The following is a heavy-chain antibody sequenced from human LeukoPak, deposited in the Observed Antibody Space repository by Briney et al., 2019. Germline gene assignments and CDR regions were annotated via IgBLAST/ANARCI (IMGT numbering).Heavy chain of an antibody. J-gene: IGHJ5*02. CDR3: ARNTYYYDSSGPLGGFDP. Sequence: SQTLSLTCTVSGGSISSGDYYWSWIRQPPGKCLEWIGYIYYSGSTYYNPSIKSRVTISVDTSKNQFSLQPSSVTAADTAVYYCARNTYYYDSSGPLGGFDPWGQGTLVTVSS. D-gene: IGHD3-22*01. V-gene: IGHV4-30-4*01. CDR1: GGSISSGDYY. CDR2: IYYSGST.